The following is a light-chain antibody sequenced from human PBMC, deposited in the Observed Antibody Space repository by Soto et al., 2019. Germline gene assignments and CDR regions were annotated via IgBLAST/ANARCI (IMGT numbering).Light chain of an antibody. CDR1: QDISKW. CDR3: QQYDSFPWT. V-gene: IGKV1-5*01. J-gene: IGKJ1*01. CDR2: DAS. Sequence: DIQMTQSPSTLSASVGDRVAITCRASQDISKWLAWYQQKPGKPPKLLIYDASGLDSGVPSRFRGSGYGTEFTLTISGLQPEDFATFSCQQYDSFPWTFRPGTQVDSK.